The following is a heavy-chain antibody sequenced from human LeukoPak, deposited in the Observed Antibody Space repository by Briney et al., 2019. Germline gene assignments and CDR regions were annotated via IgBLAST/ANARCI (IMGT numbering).Heavy chain of an antibody. CDR1: GGSISSSSYY. J-gene: IGHJ4*02. V-gene: IGHV4-39*07. D-gene: IGHD3-10*01. Sequence: SETLSLTCTVSGGSISSSSYYWGWIRQPPGKGLEWIGSIYYSGSTYYNPSLKSRVTISVDTSKNQFSLKLSSVTAADTAVYYCARDRGYYGSGSIDYWGQGTLVTVSS. CDR3: ARDRGYYGSGSIDY. CDR2: IYYSGST.